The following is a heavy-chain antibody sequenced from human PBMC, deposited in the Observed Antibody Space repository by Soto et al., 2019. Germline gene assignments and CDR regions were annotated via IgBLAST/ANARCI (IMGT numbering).Heavy chain of an antibody. CDR2: ISSSGGSI. D-gene: IGHD2-2*02. V-gene: IGHV3-48*03. J-gene: IGHJ5*02. Sequence: EVQLVESGGGLVQPGGSLRLSCAGSGFTFNSHEMTWVRQAPGKGLEWISSISSSGGSIYYADSVKGRFTVSRDNAKNSLYLQMNSLRAEDTAVYYCARLWGLYCSSSRCYSPWFDPWGRGTLVTVSS. CDR1: GFTFNSHE. CDR3: ARLWGLYCSSSRCYSPWFDP.